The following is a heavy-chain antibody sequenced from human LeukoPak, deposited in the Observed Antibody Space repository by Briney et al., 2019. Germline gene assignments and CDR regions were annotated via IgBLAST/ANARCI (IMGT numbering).Heavy chain of an antibody. Sequence: GGSLRPSCAASGFTFSSYSMNWVPQAPGKGLEWVSSISSSSSYIYYADSVKGRFTVSRDNAKNSLYLQMNSLRAEDTAVYYCARLAAAYHFDYWGQGTLVTVSS. V-gene: IGHV3-21*01. CDR1: GFTFSSYS. CDR2: ISSSSSYI. J-gene: IGHJ4*02. CDR3: ARLAAAYHFDY. D-gene: IGHD6-13*01.